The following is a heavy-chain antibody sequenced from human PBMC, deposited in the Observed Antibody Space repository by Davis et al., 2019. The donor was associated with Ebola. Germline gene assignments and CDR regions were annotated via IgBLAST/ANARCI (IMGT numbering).Heavy chain of an antibody. V-gene: IGHV3-11*04. CDR3: ATDPEGWLDFDY. CDR2: ISSSESVI. CDR1: GFTFSDYY. D-gene: IGHD6-19*01. J-gene: IGHJ4*02. Sequence: GESLKISCAASGFTFSDYYMSWIRQAPGKRLEWVSYISSSESVIHYADSVKGRFTISRDDAKSTLYLQMNSLRDEDTAIYYCATDPEGWLDFDYWGQGTLVTVSS.